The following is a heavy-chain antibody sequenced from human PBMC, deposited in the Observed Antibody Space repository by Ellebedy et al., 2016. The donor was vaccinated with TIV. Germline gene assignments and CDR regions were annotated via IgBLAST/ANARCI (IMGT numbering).Heavy chain of an antibody. CDR2: IAHDGTNK. CDR1: GFTFSTYP. CDR3: ARERRDGYMPRFDP. D-gene: IGHD5-24*01. J-gene: IGHJ5*02. V-gene: IGHV3-30*15. Sequence: GESLKISCAASGFTFSTYPMHWVRQAPGKGLEWVAAIAHDGTNKNYANSVKGRFTISRDNSKNTVYLQMSCLRPEDPAVYFCARERRDGYMPRFDPWGQGTLVTVSS.